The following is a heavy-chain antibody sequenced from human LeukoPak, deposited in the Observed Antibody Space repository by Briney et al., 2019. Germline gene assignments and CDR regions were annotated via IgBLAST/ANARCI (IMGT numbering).Heavy chain of an antibody. V-gene: IGHV1-2*02. CDR2: INPSNGDT. CDR1: AYTCTGSR. CDR3: ARSWYGMDV. D-gene: IGHD6-13*01. Sequence: ASVKVSCKASAYTCTGSRMQWARQAPGQGLEWMGWINPSNGDTNSEQKFQGRVTMTRDTSISTVYMELSRLTSDDTAVYYCARSWYGMDVWGQGTTVIVSS. J-gene: IGHJ6*02.